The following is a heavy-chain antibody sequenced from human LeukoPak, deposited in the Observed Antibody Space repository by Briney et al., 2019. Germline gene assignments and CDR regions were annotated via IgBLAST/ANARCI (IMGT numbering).Heavy chain of an antibody. CDR2: VYTGGST. V-gene: IGHV3-53*01. CDR1: GFTVSSNY. Sequence: GGSLRLSCAASGFTVSSNYMTWVRQAPGKGLEWVSVVYTGGSTYSADSVKGRFTISRDNSKNTLYLQMNSLRAEDTAVYYCARGLAAAGVYFDYWGQGT. D-gene: IGHD6-13*01. J-gene: IGHJ4*02. CDR3: ARGLAAAGVYFDY.